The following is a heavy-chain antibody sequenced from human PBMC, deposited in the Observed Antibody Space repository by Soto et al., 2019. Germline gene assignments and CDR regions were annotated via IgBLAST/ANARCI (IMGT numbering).Heavy chain of an antibody. CDR1: GGSIRSGGYY. CDR2: IYYTGST. D-gene: IGHD2-2*01. Sequence: SETLSLTCRISGGSIRSGGYYWTWIRQHTGKGLEWIGYIYYTGSTYYNPSLKSRVTISVDTSKNQFSLKLSSVTAADTAVYYCARASLGYCSSTSCRSNWFDPWGQGTLVTVSS. V-gene: IGHV4-31*03. CDR3: ARASLGYCSSTSCRSNWFDP. J-gene: IGHJ5*02.